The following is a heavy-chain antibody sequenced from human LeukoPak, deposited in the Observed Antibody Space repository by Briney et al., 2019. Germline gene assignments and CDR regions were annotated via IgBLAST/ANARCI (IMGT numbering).Heavy chain of an antibody. CDR1: GYTFTSYV. J-gene: IGHJ4*02. Sequence: ASVKVSCKASGYTFTSYVINWVRQAPGQGLEWMGWIGPYNGNTNYAQKLQGTVTMTTDTSTSTAYMELRSLRSDDTAVYYCARDRASGILDYWGQGTLVTVSS. CDR2: IGPYNGNT. V-gene: IGHV1-18*01. CDR3: ARDRASGILDY. D-gene: IGHD6-13*01.